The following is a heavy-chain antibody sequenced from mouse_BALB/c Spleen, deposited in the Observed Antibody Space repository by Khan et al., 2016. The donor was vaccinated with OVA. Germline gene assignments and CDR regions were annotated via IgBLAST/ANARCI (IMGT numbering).Heavy chain of an antibody. D-gene: IGHD6-1*01. J-gene: IGHJ1*01. CDR3: AHPSDDPRYLDV. CDR2: IAPANGNV. CDR1: GFNIRDNY. Sequence: IQLVQSGAELVKPGASVKLSCTASGFNIRDNYIHWVKQRPEQGLEWIGRIAPANGNVKYDPKFQGKATITADTSSNTAYLQVSSLTSEDSAVYYCAHPSDDPRYLDVWGAGTTVTVSS. V-gene: IGHV14-3*02.